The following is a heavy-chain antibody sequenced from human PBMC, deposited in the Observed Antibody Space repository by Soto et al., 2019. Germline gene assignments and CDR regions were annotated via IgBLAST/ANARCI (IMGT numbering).Heavy chain of an antibody. Sequence: GSLRLSFGASGFTVSNYAMSWVRKAPGKGLEWVSAMTGSSGSTYYAASVRGRFSISRDNSKNTLYLQMSSLRPEDTAIYYCAKDQYYYDNSGYYQGTEAFDIWGQRTKVTVSS. V-gene: IGHV3-23*01. CDR1: GFTVSNYA. D-gene: IGHD3-22*01. CDR3: AKDQYYYDNSGYYQGTEAFDI. J-gene: IGHJ3*02. CDR2: MTGSSGST.